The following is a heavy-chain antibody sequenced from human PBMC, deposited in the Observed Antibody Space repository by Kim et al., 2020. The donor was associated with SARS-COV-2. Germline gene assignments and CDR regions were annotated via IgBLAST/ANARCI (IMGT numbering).Heavy chain of an antibody. V-gene: IGHV4-39*01. Sequence: SETLSLTCTVSGGSISSSSYYWGWNRQPPGKGLEWIVSIYYSGSTYYNSSLKSRVTISADTSKNQFSLKLSSVTAADPALYYCARHVYLGGLSSFLDYWG. CDR2: IYYSGST. CDR3: ARHVYLGGLSSFLDY. D-gene: IGHD3-16*02. J-gene: IGHJ4*01. CDR1: GGSISSSSYY.